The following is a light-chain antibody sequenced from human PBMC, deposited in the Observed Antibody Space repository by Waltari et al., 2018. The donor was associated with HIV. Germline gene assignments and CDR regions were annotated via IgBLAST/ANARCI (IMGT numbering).Light chain of an antibody. CDR1: EDIRTY. J-gene: IGKJ2*01. Sequence: DRVTMTCRANEDIRTYLAWFQHKPGKVPQLLIYAASTLHSGVPFRFSGSGYGTEFTLTIDSLQPEDVATYYCQSYNNAPRTFGPGTKLEIK. CDR3: QSYNNAPRT. CDR2: AAS. V-gene: IGKV1-27*01.